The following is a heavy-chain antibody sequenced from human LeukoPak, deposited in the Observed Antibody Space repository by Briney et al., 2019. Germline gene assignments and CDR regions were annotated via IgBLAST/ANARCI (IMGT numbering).Heavy chain of an antibody. Sequence: ASVKVSCKASGGTFSSYAISWVRQAPGQGLEWIGGIIPIFGTANYAQKFQGRVTITADESTSTAYMELSSLRSEDTAVYYCARGQTAYYYGSGSLDYWVQGTLVTVSS. D-gene: IGHD3-10*01. CDR2: IIPIFGTA. CDR3: ARGQTAYYYGSGSLDY. V-gene: IGHV1-69*13. J-gene: IGHJ4*02. CDR1: GGTFSSYA.